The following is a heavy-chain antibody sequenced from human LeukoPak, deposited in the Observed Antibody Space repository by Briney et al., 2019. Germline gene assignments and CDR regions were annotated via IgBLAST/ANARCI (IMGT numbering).Heavy chain of an antibody. V-gene: IGHV4-39*07. J-gene: IGHJ5*02. Sequence: SETLSLTCTVSGGSISSSSYYWGWIRQPPGKGLEWIGSMYYSGSTYYNPSLKSRVTISVDTSKNQFSLKLSSLSAADTAVYYCARAGGFTILRGVVNNWFDPWGQGTLVTVSS. CDR1: GGSISSSSYY. CDR2: MYYSGST. D-gene: IGHD3-10*01. CDR3: ARAGGFTILRGVVNNWFDP.